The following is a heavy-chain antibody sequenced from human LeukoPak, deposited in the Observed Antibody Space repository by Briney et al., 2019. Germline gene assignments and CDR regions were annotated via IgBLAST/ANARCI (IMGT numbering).Heavy chain of an antibody. V-gene: IGHV1-2*02. Sequence: GASVKVSCKASGYTFTSYIISWVRQAPGQGLEWIGWINPNSGGTNCAQKFQGRVTMTRDTSISTAYMELSRLRSDDTAVYYCARGGEYYDFWSAPYYFDYWGQGTLVTVSS. J-gene: IGHJ4*02. D-gene: IGHD3-3*01. CDR3: ARGGEYYDFWSAPYYFDY. CDR1: GYTFTSYI. CDR2: INPNSGGT.